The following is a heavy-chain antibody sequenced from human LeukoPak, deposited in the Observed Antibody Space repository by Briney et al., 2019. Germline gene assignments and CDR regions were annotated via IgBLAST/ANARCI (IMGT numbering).Heavy chain of an antibody. CDR2: VNWNGGST. CDR1: GFTFDDYG. CDR3: ARAPRSSGLDY. V-gene: IGHV3-20*04. J-gene: IGHJ4*02. D-gene: IGHD6-19*01. Sequence: GGSLRLSCAASGFTFDDYGMSWVRQAPGKGLEWISGVNWNGGSTGYADSVKGRFTISRDNAKNSLYLQMNSLRAEDTALYYCARAPRSSGLDYWGQGTLVTVSS.